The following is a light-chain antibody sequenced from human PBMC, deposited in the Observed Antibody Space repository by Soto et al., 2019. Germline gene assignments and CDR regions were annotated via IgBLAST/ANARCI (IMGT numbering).Light chain of an antibody. Sequence: EIVLTQSPVTLSLSPGERATLSCRASQNINSDYFAWYQQKPGQAPRLLIYGASSRPTGIPARFSGSGSGTEFTLTISSLQSEDFAVYYCQQYNNWPPITFGQGTRLEI. V-gene: IGKV3D-15*01. CDR2: GAS. CDR3: QQYNNWPPIT. CDR1: QNINSD. J-gene: IGKJ5*01.